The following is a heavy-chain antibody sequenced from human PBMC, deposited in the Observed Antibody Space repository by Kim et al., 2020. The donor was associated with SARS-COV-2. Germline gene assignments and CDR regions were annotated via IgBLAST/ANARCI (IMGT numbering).Heavy chain of an antibody. CDR1: GFIFSNAW. D-gene: IGHD2-8*01. CDR3: TTDITVYAIPGVGDY. J-gene: IGHJ4*02. CDR2: IKSKTDAGTT. Sequence: GGSLSLSCVASGFIFSNAWMNWVRQAPGKGLEWVGRIKSKTDAGTTDYATPVKGRFIISRDDSINTLYLQMSSLKIEDTAMYYCTTDITVYAIPGVGDYWGQGTLVTVSS. V-gene: IGHV3-15*01.